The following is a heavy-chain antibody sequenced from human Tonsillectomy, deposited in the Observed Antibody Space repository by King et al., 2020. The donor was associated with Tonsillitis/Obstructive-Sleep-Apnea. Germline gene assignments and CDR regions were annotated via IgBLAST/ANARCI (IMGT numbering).Heavy chain of an antibody. V-gene: IGHV4-31*03. D-gene: IGHD3-9*01. CDR2: IYYSGST. CDR1: GGSISSGGYY. Sequence: QLQESGPGLVKPSQTLSLTCTVSGGSISSGGYYWSWIRQHPGKGLEWIGYIYYSGSTYYNPSLKSRVTISVDTSKNQFSLKLSSVTAADTAVYYCARLGNWGYDILTGLDYWGQGTRVTLSS. J-gene: IGHJ4*02. CDR3: ARLGNWGYDILTGLDY.